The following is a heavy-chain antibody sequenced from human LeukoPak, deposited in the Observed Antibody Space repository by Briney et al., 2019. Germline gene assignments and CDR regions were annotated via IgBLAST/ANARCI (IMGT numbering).Heavy chain of an antibody. D-gene: IGHD5-24*01. CDR3: AKSFSETERATITAY. J-gene: IGHJ4*02. CDR2: INHSGST. CDR1: VGSFSGYY. Sequence: SETLSLTCAVYVGSFSGYYWSWIRQSPGKGLEWIGEINHSGSTKYNLSLKSRVTISVDTSKNQFSLKLSSVTAADTAIYYCAKSFSETERATITAYWGQGTLVTVSS. V-gene: IGHV4-34*01.